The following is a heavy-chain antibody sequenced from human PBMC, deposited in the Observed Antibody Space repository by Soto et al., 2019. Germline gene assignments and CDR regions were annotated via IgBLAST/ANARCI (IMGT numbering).Heavy chain of an antibody. J-gene: IGHJ4*02. CDR1: GFTFSSYW. D-gene: IGHD2-8*01. V-gene: IGHV3-7*01. Sequence: GGSLRLSCTASGFTFSSYWMNWVRQAPGKGLEWVANIKQDGSEKYYVDSVKGRFTISRDNAKNSLYLQMNSLRAEDTAVYYCARPPLVGYCTNGVCFRYYFDYWGQGTPVTVSS. CDR3: ARPPLVGYCTNGVCFRYYFDY. CDR2: IKQDGSEK.